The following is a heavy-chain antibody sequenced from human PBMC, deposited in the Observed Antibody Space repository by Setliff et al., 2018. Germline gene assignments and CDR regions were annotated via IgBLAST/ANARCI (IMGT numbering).Heavy chain of an antibody. Sequence: ASVKVSCKPSGYTFSNYAMNWVRQAPGQGLEWMGWISVYNGKTKYAQKFQGRVTMTRNTSISTAYMELSSLRSEDTAVYYCARGRGGSYPLGYWGQGTLVTVSS. CDR1: GYTFSNYA. D-gene: IGHD1-26*01. CDR3: ARGRGGSYPLGY. V-gene: IGHV1-8*01. J-gene: IGHJ4*02. CDR2: ISVYNGKT.